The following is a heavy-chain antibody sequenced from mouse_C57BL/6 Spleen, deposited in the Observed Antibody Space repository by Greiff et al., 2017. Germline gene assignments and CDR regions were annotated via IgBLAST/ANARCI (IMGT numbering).Heavy chain of an antibody. CDR2: ISGGGGNT. J-gene: IGHJ3*01. V-gene: IGHV5-9*01. Sequence: DVQLQESGGGLVKPGGSLKLSCAASGFTFSSYTMSWVRQTPEKRLEWVATISGGGGNTYYPDSVKGRFTISRDNAKNTLYLQMSSLRSEDTALYYCARLELGRGFAYWGQGTLVTVSA. CDR1: GFTFSSYT. D-gene: IGHD4-1*01. CDR3: ARLELGRGFAY.